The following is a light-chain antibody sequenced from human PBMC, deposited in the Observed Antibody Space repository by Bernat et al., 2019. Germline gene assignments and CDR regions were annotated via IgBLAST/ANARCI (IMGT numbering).Light chain of an antibody. CDR2: NNN. Sequence: QSVLTQPPSASGTPGQRVTISCSGSSSNIGSNYVYWYQQLPGTAPKLLIYNNNQRPSGVPDRFSGAKSGTSASLALSWLRSGDEAHYYCAAWDGGLSVLNWVFGGGTKLTVL. CDR1: SSNIGSNY. J-gene: IGLJ3*02. V-gene: IGLV1-47*01. CDR3: AAWDGGLSVLNWV.